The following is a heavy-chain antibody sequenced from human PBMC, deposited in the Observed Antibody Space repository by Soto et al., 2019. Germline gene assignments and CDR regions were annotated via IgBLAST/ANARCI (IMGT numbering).Heavy chain of an antibody. J-gene: IGHJ4*02. CDR1: GGSFSGYY. Sequence: SETLSLTCAVYGGSFSGYYWSWIRQPPGKGLEWIGEINHSGSTNYNPSLKSRVTISVDTSKNQFSLKLSSVTAADTAVYYCARDGGGTMTTVTFDYWGQGTLVTVSS. CDR3: ARDGGGTMTTVTFDY. D-gene: IGHD4-17*01. CDR2: INHSGST. V-gene: IGHV4-34*01.